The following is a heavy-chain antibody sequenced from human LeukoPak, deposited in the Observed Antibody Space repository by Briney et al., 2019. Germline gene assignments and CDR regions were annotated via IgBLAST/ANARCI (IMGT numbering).Heavy chain of an antibody. CDR1: GDSINSGNYY. Sequence: SETLSLTCTVSGDSINSGNYYWNWIRQPAGKGLEYIGRIHTNGNTDYNPSLKSRVTISVDTSKNQFSLKLNSVIAADTAVYYCARDDIAAAGTDYWGQGTLVTVSS. D-gene: IGHD6-13*01. J-gene: IGHJ4*02. CDR3: ARDDIAAAGTDY. CDR2: IHTNGNT. V-gene: IGHV4-61*02.